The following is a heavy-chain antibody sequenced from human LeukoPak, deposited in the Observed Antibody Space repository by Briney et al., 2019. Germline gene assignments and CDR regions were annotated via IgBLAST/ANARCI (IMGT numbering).Heavy chain of an antibody. D-gene: IGHD6-13*01. Sequence: GGSLRLSCAASGFTFSRYRMTWARQAPGKGLEWVASINQGGSDIYYVDSVKGRFTISRDNAKNSLYLQMNSLRAEDTGVYYCAREGASGYSSSYWGQGTLVTVSS. J-gene: IGHJ4*02. CDR1: GFTFSRYR. V-gene: IGHV3-7*01. CDR3: AREGASGYSSSY. CDR2: INQGGSDI.